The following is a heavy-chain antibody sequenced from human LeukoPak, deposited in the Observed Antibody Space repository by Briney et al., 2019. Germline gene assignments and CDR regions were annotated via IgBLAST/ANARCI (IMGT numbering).Heavy chain of an antibody. D-gene: IGHD3-16*01. Sequence: SETLSLTCTVSGGTISSYYWSWIRRPAGKGLEWIGRIHDGGRTDSNTSLKNPLTMSVDTSNNQFAVRLTSVTAADTAVYYCARVGGLYSATPFFEYWGQGALVIVSS. CDR2: IHDGGRT. CDR3: ARVGGLYSATPFFEY. V-gene: IGHV4-4*07. J-gene: IGHJ4*02. CDR1: GGTISSYY.